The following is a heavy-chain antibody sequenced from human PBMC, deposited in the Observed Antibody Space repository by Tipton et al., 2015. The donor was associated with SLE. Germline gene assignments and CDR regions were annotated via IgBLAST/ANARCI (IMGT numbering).Heavy chain of an antibody. CDR2: IHHRGTT. D-gene: IGHD3-16*01. CDR3: ARGRRSYGTGYYFDY. Sequence: TLSLTCTVSGGSISSNTWWNWVRQPPGMGLEWIGEIHHRGTTNYNPSLKSRVTISVDKSKSQFSLKLSSVTAADTAVYYCARGRRSYGTGYYFDYWGQGTLVPVSS. V-gene: IGHV4-4*02. CDR1: GGSISSNTW. J-gene: IGHJ4*02.